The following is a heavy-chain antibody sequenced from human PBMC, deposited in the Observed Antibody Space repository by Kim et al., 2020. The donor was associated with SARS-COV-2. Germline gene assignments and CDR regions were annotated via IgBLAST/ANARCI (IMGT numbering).Heavy chain of an antibody. CDR2: INAGNGNT. J-gene: IGHJ3*02. V-gene: IGHV1-3*01. D-gene: IGHD2-2*01. CDR1: GYTFTSYA. Sequence: ASVKVSCKASGYTFTSYAIHWVRQAPGQRLEWMGWINAGNGNTKYSQKFQGRVTITRDTSASTAYMELSSLRSEDTAVYYCARGGYCSSTSCESDAFDIWGQGTMVTVSS. CDR3: ARGGYCSSTSCESDAFDI.